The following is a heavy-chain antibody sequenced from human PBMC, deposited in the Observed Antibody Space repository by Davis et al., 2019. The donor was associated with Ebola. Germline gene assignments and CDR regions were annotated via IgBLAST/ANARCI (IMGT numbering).Heavy chain of an antibody. D-gene: IGHD3-16*01. CDR2: VNADNGDT. CDR3: SRVGFGTHFDF. CDR1: GFTFTLHL. V-gene: IGHV1-3*01. Sequence: ASVKVSCKASGFTFTLHLIHWVRQAPGHRPEWLGYVNADNGDTIYSQAFQGRVTITRDTSASTAYVVLSSLTPEDTAVYYCSRVGFGTHFDFWGQGTLVTVSS. J-gene: IGHJ4*02.